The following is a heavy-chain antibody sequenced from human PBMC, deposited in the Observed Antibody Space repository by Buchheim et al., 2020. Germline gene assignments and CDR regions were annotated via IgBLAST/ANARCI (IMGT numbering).Heavy chain of an antibody. D-gene: IGHD6-19*01. CDR2: INGDAT. V-gene: IGHV3-23*04. Sequence: DVQLVESGGGLVQPEGSLRLSCAASGFSLTTYGMSWVRQAPGKGLEWVSAINGDATYYAGSVKGRFTTSLDRSKNTVYLQVNSLRADDTAVYYCGKESLSRGWYTIEHWGQGTL. J-gene: IGHJ4*02. CDR1: GFSLTTYG. CDR3: GKESLSRGWYTIEH.